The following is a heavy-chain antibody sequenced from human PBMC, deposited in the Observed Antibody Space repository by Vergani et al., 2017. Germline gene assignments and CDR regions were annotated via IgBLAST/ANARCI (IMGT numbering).Heavy chain of an antibody. D-gene: IGHD3-16*01. J-gene: IGHJ2*01. CDR2: IYNSGNG. CDR1: GDSIISRSYY. V-gene: IGHV4-39*01. CDR3: ASGKYYSDSTSHVRGRYCDV. Sequence: QMQLQESGPGLVKASETLSLTCTVSGDSIISRSYYWGWIRQPPGKGLEWIGSIYNSGNGDSSSSLKSRVTISADTSKNQFSLRLTSVTAADTAVYYCASGKYYSDSTSHVRGRYCDVWGRGTLVTVPS.